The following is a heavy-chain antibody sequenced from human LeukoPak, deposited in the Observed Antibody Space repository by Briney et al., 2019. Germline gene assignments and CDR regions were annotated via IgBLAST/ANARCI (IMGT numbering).Heavy chain of an antibody. J-gene: IGHJ4*02. V-gene: IGHV3-30*03. CDR1: GFTFSRYA. CDR3: ASGRSGSFDY. Sequence: PGGSLRLSCAASGFTFSRYAMNWVRQAPGKGLEWVALISHDETIKYYSDSVKGRFTISRNNAENSLYLQMNSLRDEDTAVYYCASGRSGSFDYWGQGTLVTVSS. CDR2: ISHDETIK. D-gene: IGHD1-26*01.